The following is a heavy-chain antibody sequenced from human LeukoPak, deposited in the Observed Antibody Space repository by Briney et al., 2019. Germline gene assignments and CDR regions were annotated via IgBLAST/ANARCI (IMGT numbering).Heavy chain of an antibody. CDR3: ARVRGVWGSYRYTRGGFDY. J-gene: IGHJ4*02. CDR2: INHSGST. D-gene: IGHD3-16*02. Sequence: SETLSLTCAVYGGSFSGYYWSWIRQPPGKGLERIGEINHSGSTNYNPSLKSRVTISVDTSKNQFSLKLSSVTAADTAVYYCARVRGVWGSYRYTRGGFDYWGQGTLVTVSS. CDR1: GGSFSGYY. V-gene: IGHV4-34*01.